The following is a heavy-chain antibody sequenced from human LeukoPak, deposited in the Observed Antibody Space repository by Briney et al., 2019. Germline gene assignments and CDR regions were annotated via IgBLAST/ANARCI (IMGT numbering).Heavy chain of an antibody. CDR3: AREALRPSRWFDP. Sequence: NPSETLSLTCTVSGGSISSGDYYWSRIRQPPGKGLEWIGYIYYSGSTYYNPSLKSRVTISVDTSNNQFSLKLSSVTAADTAVYYCAREALRPSRWFDPWGQGTLVAVSS. CDR2: IYYSGST. J-gene: IGHJ5*02. D-gene: IGHD4-17*01. CDR1: GGSISSGDYY. V-gene: IGHV4-30-4*01.